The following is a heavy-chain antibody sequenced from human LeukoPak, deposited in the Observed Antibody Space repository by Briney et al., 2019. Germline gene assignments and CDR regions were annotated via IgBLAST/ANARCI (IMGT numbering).Heavy chain of an antibody. CDR3: VNSNSNYGAVS. CDR2: IHHTGHT. D-gene: IGHD3-10*01. V-gene: IGHV4-38-2*02. Sequence: SETLSLTCTVSGSSITTYTHWGWIRQSPGKGLEWIASIHHTGHTYYNPSLEGRVTISIDTSKNQFSLEVRSVTAADTAFYFCVNSNSNYGAVSWGPGTLVTVSS. J-gene: IGHJ5*02. CDR1: GSSITTYTH.